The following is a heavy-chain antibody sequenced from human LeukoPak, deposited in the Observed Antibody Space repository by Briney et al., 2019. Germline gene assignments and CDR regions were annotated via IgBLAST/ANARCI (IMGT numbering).Heavy chain of an antibody. CDR3: AREGNHRDYDSSGPTRPLDY. Sequence: SETLSLTCTVSGGSISSYYWSWIRQPPGKGLEWIGYIYYSGSTNYNPSLKSRVTISVDTSKNQFSLKLSSVTAADTAVYYCAREGNHRDYDSSGPTRPLDYWGQGTLVTVSS. J-gene: IGHJ4*02. CDR2: IYYSGST. V-gene: IGHV4-59*01. CDR1: GGSISSYY. D-gene: IGHD3-22*01.